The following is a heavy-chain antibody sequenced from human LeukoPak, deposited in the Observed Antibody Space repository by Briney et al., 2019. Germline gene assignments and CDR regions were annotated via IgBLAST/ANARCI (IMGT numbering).Heavy chain of an antibody. CDR1: GGSINSDY. CDR3: ARRSLVRTVGYYYGMDV. CDR2: IYYSGST. Sequence: PSETLSLTCTVSGGSINSDYWSWIRQPPGKGLEWLGYIYYSGSTNYNPSLKSRATISIDTSKRQFSLRLNSVTVADTAVYYCARRSLVRTVGYYYGMDVWGQGTTVTVSS. D-gene: IGHD1-26*01. J-gene: IGHJ6*02. V-gene: IGHV4-59*08.